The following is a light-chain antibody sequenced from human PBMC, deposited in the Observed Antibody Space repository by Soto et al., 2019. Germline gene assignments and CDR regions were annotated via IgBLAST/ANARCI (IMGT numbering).Light chain of an antibody. CDR3: SSYTTTNTVV. V-gene: IGLV2-14*03. CDR2: NVN. J-gene: IGLJ2*01. CDR1: SSDVGGYDY. Sequence: QSALTQVASVSGSPGQSITISCTGTSSDVGGYDYVSWYQQHPGKAPKLMIYNVNYRPSGVSDRFSGSKSGDTASLTSSGLQAEDEANYYCSSYTTTNTVVFGGGTKLPVL.